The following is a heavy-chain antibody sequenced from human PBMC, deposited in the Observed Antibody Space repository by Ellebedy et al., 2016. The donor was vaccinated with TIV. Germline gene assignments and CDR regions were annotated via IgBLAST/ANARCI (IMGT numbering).Heavy chain of an antibody. Sequence: GESLKISCAGSGFTFSSYAMNWVRQAPGKGLEWVSYITSRSDTIYYADSVEGRFTISRDNAKNSLYLEMNSLRDEDTALYYCAREERTSSNPDYWGQGTLVVASS. V-gene: IGHV3-48*02. J-gene: IGHJ4*02. CDR3: AREERTSSNPDY. CDR2: ITSRSDTI. CDR1: GFTFSSYA. D-gene: IGHD2-2*01.